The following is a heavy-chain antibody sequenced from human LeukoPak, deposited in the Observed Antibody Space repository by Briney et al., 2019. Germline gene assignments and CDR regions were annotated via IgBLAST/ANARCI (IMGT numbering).Heavy chain of an antibody. CDR1: GGSFSGYY. CDR2: INHSGST. D-gene: IGHD3-22*01. Sequence: SETLSLTCAVYGGSFSGYYWSWIRQPPGKGLEWIGEINHSGSTNYNPSLKSRVTISVDTSKNQFSLKLSSVTAADTAVYYCARAGSMIVVVYFDYWGQGTLVTVSS. J-gene: IGHJ4*02. V-gene: IGHV4-34*01. CDR3: ARAGSMIVVVYFDY.